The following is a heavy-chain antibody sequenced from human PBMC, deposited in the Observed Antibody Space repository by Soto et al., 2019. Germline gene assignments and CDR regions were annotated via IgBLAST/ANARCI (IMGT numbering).Heavy chain of an antibody. CDR2: IYWNDDR. V-gene: IGHV2-5*01. CDR1: GFSLTTGGVG. Sequence: SGPTLVNPPQTLTLTCTFSGFSLTTGGVGVGWIRQPPGRSLEWLAVIYWNDDRRRSPSLENRLTITKGTSKNQVVLTMTNMDPVDTATYYCIYRRASWDYHGLDVWGQGTPVTVSS. CDR3: IYRRASWDYHGLDV. D-gene: IGHD2-21*01. J-gene: IGHJ6*02.